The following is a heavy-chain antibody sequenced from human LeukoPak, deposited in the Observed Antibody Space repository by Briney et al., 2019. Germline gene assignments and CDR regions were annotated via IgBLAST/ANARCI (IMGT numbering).Heavy chain of an antibody. CDR1: GYTFTTYG. J-gene: IGHJ3*01. D-gene: IGHD1-26*01. CDR2: INPNSGGT. Sequence: ASVKVSCEASGYTFTTYGIGWVRQAPGQGLEWMGWINPNSGGTNYAQKFQGRVTMATDTSINTAYMELSRLRPDDTAIYFCARDDSGTYYNGFDVWGQGTLVTVSS. V-gene: IGHV1-2*02. CDR3: ARDDSGTYYNGFDV.